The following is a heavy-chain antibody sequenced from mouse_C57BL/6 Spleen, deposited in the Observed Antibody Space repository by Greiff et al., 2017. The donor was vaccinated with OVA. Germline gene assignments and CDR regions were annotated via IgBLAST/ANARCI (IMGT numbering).Heavy chain of an antibody. CDR1: GFTFSSYA. Sequence: EVQLVESGGGLVKPGGSLKLSCAASGFTFSSYAMSWVRQTPEKRLEWVATISDGGSYTYSPDNVKGRFTISRDNAKNNLYLQMSHLKSEDTTMYYCARDSHDYGSRYYFDYWGQGTTLTVSS. D-gene: IGHD1-1*01. V-gene: IGHV5-4*01. CDR3: ARDSHDYGSRYYFDY. CDR2: ISDGGSYT. J-gene: IGHJ2*01.